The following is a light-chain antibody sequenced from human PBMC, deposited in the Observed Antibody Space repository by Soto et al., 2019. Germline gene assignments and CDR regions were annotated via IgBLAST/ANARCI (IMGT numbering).Light chain of an antibody. Sequence: EIVMTQSPATLSVSPGERATLSCRSSQPVSSNLAWYQQKPGQAPRLLIYGVSTRAAGIPARFSGSGSGTDFTLKISRVEAEDVGVYYCMQSIQLPWTFGQGTKVDIK. CDR3: MQSIQLPWT. J-gene: IGKJ1*01. V-gene: IGKV3-15*01. CDR2: GVS. CDR1: QPVSSN.